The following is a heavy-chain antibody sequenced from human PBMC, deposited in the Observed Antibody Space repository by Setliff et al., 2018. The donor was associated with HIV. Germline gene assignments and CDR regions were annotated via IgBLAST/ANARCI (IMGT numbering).Heavy chain of an antibody. V-gene: IGHV4-34*01. J-gene: IGHJ5*02. Sequence: SETLSLTCAVYGGSFTTYYWGWIRQSPGKGLEWIGEIYHSGSTIYNPSLKSRVTISVDTSKNQFSLKLSSVTAADTAVYYCARLLGTMVRGVIINPYWFDPWGQGTLVTVSS. CDR1: GGSFTTYY. D-gene: IGHD3-10*01. CDR3: ARLLGTMVRGVIINPYWFDP. CDR2: IYHSGST.